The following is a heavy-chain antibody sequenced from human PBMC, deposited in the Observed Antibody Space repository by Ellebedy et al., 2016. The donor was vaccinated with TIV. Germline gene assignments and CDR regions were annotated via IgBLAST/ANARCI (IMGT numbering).Heavy chain of an antibody. D-gene: IGHD5-24*01. CDR3: ARGRGDGYNLNLYY. J-gene: IGHJ4*02. V-gene: IGHV1-3*01. CDR2: INAGNGNT. Sequence: AASVKVSCKASGYTFTSYAMHWVRQAPGQRLEWMGWINAGNGNTKYSQKFQGRVTITRDTSANTAYIELSSLRSEDTAVYYCARGRGDGYNLNLYYWGQGALVSVSS. CDR1: GYTFTSYA.